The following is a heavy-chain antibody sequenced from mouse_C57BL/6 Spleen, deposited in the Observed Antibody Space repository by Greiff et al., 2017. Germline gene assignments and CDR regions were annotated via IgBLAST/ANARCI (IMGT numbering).Heavy chain of an antibody. J-gene: IGHJ4*01. D-gene: IGHD3-3*01. V-gene: IGHV1-64*01. CDR1: GYTFTSYW. CDR3: ARSGAGDAMDY. CDR2: IHPNSGST. Sequence: VQLQQPGAELVKPGASVKLSCKASGYTFTSYWMHWVKQRPGQGLEWIGMIHPNSGSTNYNEKFKSKATLTVDKSSSTAYMQLSSLTSEDSAVYYCARSGAGDAMDYWGQGTSVTVSS.